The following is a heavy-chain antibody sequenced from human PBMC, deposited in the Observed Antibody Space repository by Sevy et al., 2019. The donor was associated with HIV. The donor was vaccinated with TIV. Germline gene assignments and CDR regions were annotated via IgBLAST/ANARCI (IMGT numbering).Heavy chain of an antibody. Sequence: ASVKVSCKASKYSFSDHYIHWVRQAPGQVLEWMGWINPDNGGTNYAQKFQGRVTMTRDTSISTTYMEMSSLGSDDTAVYYCARGFRYRSYWSAVDFWGQGTLVTVSS. V-gene: IGHV1-2*02. J-gene: IGHJ4*02. CDR2: INPDNGGT. CDR3: ARGFRYRSYWSAVDF. D-gene: IGHD3-10*01. CDR1: KYSFSDHY.